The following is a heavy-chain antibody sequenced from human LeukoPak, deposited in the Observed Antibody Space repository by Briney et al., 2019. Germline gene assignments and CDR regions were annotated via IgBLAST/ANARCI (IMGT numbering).Heavy chain of an antibody. V-gene: IGHV4-39*01. D-gene: IGHD3-22*01. CDR3: ARLYHDSRGYHWFDP. J-gene: IGHJ5*02. CDR1: GGSISSTNYY. Sequence: SETLSLTCTVSGGSISSTNYYWGWIRQPPGRGLEWIGSVYYSGSTYSNPSLKSRVTVSVDTSKSQFSLKLTSVTAADTAVYYCARLYHDSRGYHWFDPWGQGTLVTVSS. CDR2: VYYSGST.